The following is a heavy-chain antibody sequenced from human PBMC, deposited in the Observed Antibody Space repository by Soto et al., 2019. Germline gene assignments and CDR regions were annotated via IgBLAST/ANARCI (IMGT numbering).Heavy chain of an antibody. J-gene: IGHJ4*02. D-gene: IGHD3-22*01. CDR1: GYTFIPYY. CDR3: ARNDNSGLDY. Sequence: QVQLVQSGAEVKKPGASVKVSCKASGYTFIPYYMHWVRQAPGQGLEWMGMINPSGGSTSYAQKFQGRVTMTRDTSTRTVYMELSSLRTDDTAVYHCARNDNSGLDYWGQGTLVTVSS. V-gene: IGHV1-46*01. CDR2: INPSGGST.